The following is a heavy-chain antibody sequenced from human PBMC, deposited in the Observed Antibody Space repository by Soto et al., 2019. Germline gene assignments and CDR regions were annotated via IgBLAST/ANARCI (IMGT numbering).Heavy chain of an antibody. V-gene: IGHV3-23*01. Sequence: EVQLLESGGGLVQPGGSLRLSCAASGFTFGSYGMTWVRQAPGKGLECVSGITAATGTTYYADSVKGRFTISRDLSTNTLFLQMNSLRAADSAVYYCVKAKGRSNFYYSGLDVWGQGTTVTVSS. CDR3: VKAKGRSNFYYSGLDV. CDR1: GFTFGSYG. D-gene: IGHD1-26*01. J-gene: IGHJ6*02. CDR2: ITAATGTT.